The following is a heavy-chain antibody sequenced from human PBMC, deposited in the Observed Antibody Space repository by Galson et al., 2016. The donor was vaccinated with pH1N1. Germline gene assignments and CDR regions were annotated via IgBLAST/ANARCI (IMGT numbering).Heavy chain of an antibody. J-gene: IGHJ5*02. CDR3: ARHDYGGCFDP. V-gene: IGHV1-2*06. D-gene: IGHD4-23*01. CDR2: INPSSGGT. CDR1: GYRFSGYY. Sequence: SVKVSCKASGYRFSGYYMHWVRQAPGQGLEWMGRINPSSGGTKFAQKFQGRVTMTRDTSITTAYMELSRLRSDDTAVYYCARHDYGGCFDPWGQGTLVTVSS.